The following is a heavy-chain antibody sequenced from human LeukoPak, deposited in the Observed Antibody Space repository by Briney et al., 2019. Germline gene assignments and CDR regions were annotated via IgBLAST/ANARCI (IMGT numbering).Heavy chain of an antibody. J-gene: IGHJ6*02. CDR2: MNQDGSER. V-gene: IGHV3-7*01. Sequence: GGSLRLSCAASGFTFSDSWMSWVRQAPGKGLEWVANMNQDGSERDYVDSVKGRFTISRDNARNSPYLQMGSLRAEDTAVYYCATYAHWVAGDVWGQGTTVTVSS. D-gene: IGHD2-2*01. CDR1: GFTFSDSW. CDR3: ATYAHWVAGDV.